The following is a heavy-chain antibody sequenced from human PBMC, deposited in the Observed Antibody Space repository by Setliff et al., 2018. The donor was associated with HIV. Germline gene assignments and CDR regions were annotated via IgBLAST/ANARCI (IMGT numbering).Heavy chain of an antibody. V-gene: IGHV4-61*03. CDR1: GGSISSGGYY. Sequence: SETLSLTCSVSGGSISSGGYYWSWIRQHPGKGLEWIGYSYYSGSANYNPSLKSRVTISVDTSRNHFSLKLISVTAADTAVYYCAREITYDYVWGSFRQGAFDIWGQGTLVTVSS. D-gene: IGHD3-16*01. CDR2: SYYSGSA. CDR3: AREITYDYVWGSFRQGAFDI. J-gene: IGHJ3*02.